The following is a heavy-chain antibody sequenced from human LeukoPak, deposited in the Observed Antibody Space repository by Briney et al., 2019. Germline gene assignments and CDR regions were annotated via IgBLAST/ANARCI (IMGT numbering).Heavy chain of an antibody. CDR3: AKALGGSYYGDRGFDY. CDR2: VSGGGNRT. CDR1: GVTFSSYA. J-gene: IGHJ4*02. V-gene: IGHV3-23*01. Sequence: GGSLRLSCAASGVTFSSYAMSWVRQAPGNGLEWVSVVSGGGNRTYYADSVKGRFTISRDNSKNTLYMKMNTLRAEDTAVYYCAKALGGSYYGDRGFDYWGQGTLVTVSS. D-gene: IGHD1-26*01.